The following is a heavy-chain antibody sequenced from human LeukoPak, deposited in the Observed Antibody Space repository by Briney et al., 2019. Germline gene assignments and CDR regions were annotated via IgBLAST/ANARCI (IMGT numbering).Heavy chain of an antibody. Sequence: PSETLSLTCTVSGYSISSGYFWGWMRQPPGKGLEWIGSIYQSETAHYNPSLKSRVTISVDTSKNQFSLKLSSVTAADTAVYYCARGGSGGDYWGNYYYYYMDVWGKGTTVTVSS. CDR1: GYSISSGYF. D-gene: IGHD2-21*02. CDR3: ARGGSGGDYWGNYYYYYMDV. CDR2: IYQSETA. V-gene: IGHV4-38-2*02. J-gene: IGHJ6*03.